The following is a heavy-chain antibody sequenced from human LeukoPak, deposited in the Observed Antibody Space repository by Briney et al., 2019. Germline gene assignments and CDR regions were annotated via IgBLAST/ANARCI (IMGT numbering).Heavy chain of an antibody. D-gene: IGHD6-13*01. V-gene: IGHV3-23*01. Sequence: GGSLRLSCAASGFTFSSYAMNWVRQAPGKGLEWVSAISGSGDITYYADSVEGRFTISRDNTKNTLFLQMNSLRAEDTAVYYCARDRGIAAVGGRGMDVWGQGTTVTVSS. CDR3: ARDRGIAAVGGRGMDV. J-gene: IGHJ6*02. CDR1: GFTFSSYA. CDR2: ISGSGDIT.